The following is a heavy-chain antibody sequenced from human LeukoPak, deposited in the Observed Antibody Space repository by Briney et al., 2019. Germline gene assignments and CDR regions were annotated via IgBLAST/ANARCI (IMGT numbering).Heavy chain of an antibody. Sequence: GGSLRLSCVASGFTFSSYGMHWVRQAPGKGLEWVAVISYDGSNKYYADSVKGRFTISRDNSKNTLYLQMNSLRAEDTAVYYCAKGGVVPAAIVDYWGQGTLVTVSS. CDR1: GFTFSSYG. CDR3: AKGGVVPAAIVDY. CDR2: ISYDGSNK. V-gene: IGHV3-30*18. D-gene: IGHD2-2*01. J-gene: IGHJ4*02.